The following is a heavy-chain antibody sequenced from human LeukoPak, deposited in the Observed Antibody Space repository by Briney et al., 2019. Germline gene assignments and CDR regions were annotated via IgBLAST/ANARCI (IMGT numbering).Heavy chain of an antibody. CDR1: GFTVSSNY. D-gene: IGHD3-3*01. CDR3: ARGPRDFWSRYYYMDV. J-gene: IGHJ6*03. CDR2: ISSSSSYI. Sequence: GGSLRLSCAASGFTVSSNYMSWVRQAPGKGLEWVSSISSSSSYIYYADSVKGRFTISRDNAKNSLYLQMNSLRAEDTAVYYCARGPRDFWSRYYYMDVWGKGTTVTVSS. V-gene: IGHV3-21*01.